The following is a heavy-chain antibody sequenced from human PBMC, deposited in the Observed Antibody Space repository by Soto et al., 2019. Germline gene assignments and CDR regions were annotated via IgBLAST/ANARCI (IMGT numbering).Heavy chain of an antibody. CDR2: IIPIFGTA. D-gene: IGHD3-3*02. CDR3: VSSFSLLAPFDP. J-gene: IGHJ5*02. CDR1: GGTFSSYA. Sequence: ASVKVSCKASGGTFSSYAISWVRQAPGQGPEWMGGIIPIFGTANYAQKFQGRVTITADESTSTAYMELSSLRSEDTAVYYCVSSFSLLAPFDPWGQGTLVTVSS. V-gene: IGHV1-69*13.